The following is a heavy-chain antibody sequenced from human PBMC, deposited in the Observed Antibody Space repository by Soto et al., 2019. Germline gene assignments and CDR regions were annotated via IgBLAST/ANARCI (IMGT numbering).Heavy chain of an antibody. CDR2: IFYTGTT. J-gene: IGHJ4*02. V-gene: IGHV4-39*01. CDR1: GRSLNSTSFY. CDR3: ARHGGVRVSSVFDY. D-gene: IGHD3-3*01. Sequence: QLHLQESGPGLVKPSETLSLTCIVSGRSLNSTSFYWGWIHQPPGKGLEWLGSIFYTGTTSYYPSLKSRVAISIDASKNQCSLNLSSVTAADTAVYYCARHGGVRVSSVFDYWGLGTLVTVSS.